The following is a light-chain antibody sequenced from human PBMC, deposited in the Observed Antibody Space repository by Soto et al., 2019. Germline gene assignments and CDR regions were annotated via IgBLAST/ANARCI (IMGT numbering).Light chain of an antibody. CDR2: GSS. V-gene: IGKV3-20*01. J-gene: IGKJ2*01. CDR3: HQYGSSPPYT. CDR1: QSVSNNY. Sequence: EVVLTQSPGTLSLSPGESATLSCRASQSVSNNYFAWYQQKPGQAPRLLIFGSSDRATGIPARFSGSGSGRDVTLTISRMEPEDFAVYYCHQYGSSPPYTFGQGTTLEIK.